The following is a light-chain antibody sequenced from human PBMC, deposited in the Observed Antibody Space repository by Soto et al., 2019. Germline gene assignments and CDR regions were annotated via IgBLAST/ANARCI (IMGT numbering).Light chain of an antibody. CDR1: QSVLYSSNNKNY. J-gene: IGKJ4*01. CDR3: QQYYSTPLT. Sequence: IVMTQSPDSLAVSLGERATINCKSSQSVLYSSNNKNYLAWYQQKPGQPPKLLIYWASTRESGVPDRFSGSGSGTDVTLTISSLQAEDVALYYCQQYYSTPLTFGGGTKVEIK. V-gene: IGKV4-1*01. CDR2: WAS.